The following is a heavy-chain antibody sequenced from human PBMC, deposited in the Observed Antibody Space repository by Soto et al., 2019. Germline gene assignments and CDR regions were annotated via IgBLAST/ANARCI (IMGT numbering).Heavy chain of an antibody. CDR3: ASDGSGVTYYNALDV. Sequence: GSLRLSCEASGFIFSTYGMHWVRQAPGKGLEWVAAIWYDGSIQYYADSVKGRFNISRDNSKSLLYLQMNSLRAEDTAMYYCASDGSGVTYYNALDVWGQGTTVTVS. J-gene: IGHJ6*02. CDR2: IWYDGSIQ. CDR1: GFIFSTYG. D-gene: IGHD3-10*01. V-gene: IGHV3-33*01.